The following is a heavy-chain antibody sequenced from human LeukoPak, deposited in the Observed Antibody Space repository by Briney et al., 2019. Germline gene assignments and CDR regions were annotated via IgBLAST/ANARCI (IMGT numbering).Heavy chain of an antibody. D-gene: IGHD3-9*01. J-gene: IGHJ3*02. V-gene: IGHV3-43*02. CDR3: AKDISEWTYYDILTGYYPAPDAFDI. CDR2: ISGDGGST. Sequence: GGSLRLSCAASGFTFDDYAMHWVRQAPGKGLEWVSLISGDGGSTYYADSVKGRFTISRDNSKNSLYLQMNSLRTEDTALYYCAKDISEWTYYDILTGYYPAPDAFDIWGQGTMVTVSS. CDR1: GFTFDDYA.